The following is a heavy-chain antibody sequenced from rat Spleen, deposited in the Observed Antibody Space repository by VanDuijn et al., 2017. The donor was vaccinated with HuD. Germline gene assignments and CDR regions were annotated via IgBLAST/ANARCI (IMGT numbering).Heavy chain of an antibody. CDR1: GFTFSDFY. Sequence: EVQLVESDGGLVQPGRSLKLSCAASGFTFSDFYMAWVRQAPTKALEWVATISTGDGSTYYRDSVKGRFTISRDNAKSTLYLQMDSLRSEDTATYYCASAGYNWFAYWGQGTLVTVSS. V-gene: IGHV5-25*01. D-gene: IGHD4-3*01. CDR2: ISTGDGST. J-gene: IGHJ3*01. CDR3: ASAGYNWFAY.